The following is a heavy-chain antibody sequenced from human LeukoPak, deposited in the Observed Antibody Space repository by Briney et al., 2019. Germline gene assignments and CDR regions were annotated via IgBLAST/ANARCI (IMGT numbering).Heavy chain of an antibody. D-gene: IGHD3-22*01. CDR2: ISRRDDYT. V-gene: IGHV3-23*01. CDR3: AKGLAGYYDSSGYYYYFDY. J-gene: IGHJ4*02. CDR1: GFAFSSYA. Sequence: GGSLRLSCAASGFAFSSYAMSWVRQPPGKGLEWVSVISRRDDYTYYADSVKGRFTISRDNSKNTLYLQMNSLRAEDTAVYYCAKGLAGYYDSSGYYYYFDYWGQGTLVTVSS.